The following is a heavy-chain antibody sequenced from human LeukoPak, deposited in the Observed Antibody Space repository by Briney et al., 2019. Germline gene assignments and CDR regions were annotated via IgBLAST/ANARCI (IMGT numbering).Heavy chain of an antibody. V-gene: IGHV4-30-4*01. CDR1: GGSISSGDYY. CDR3: ARELTRPLHYFDY. CDR2: IYYSGST. J-gene: IGHJ4*02. Sequence: SETLSLTCTVSGGSISSGDYYWSWIRQPPGKGLEWIGYIYYSGSTYYNPSLKSRVTISVDTSKNQFSLKLSSVTAADTAVYYCARELTRPLHYFDYWGQGTLVTVSS.